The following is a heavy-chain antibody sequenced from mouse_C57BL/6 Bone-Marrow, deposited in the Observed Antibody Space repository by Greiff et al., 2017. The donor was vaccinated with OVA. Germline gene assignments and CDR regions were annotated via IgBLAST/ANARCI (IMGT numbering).Heavy chain of an antibody. V-gene: IGHV7-3*01. CDR1: GFTFTDYY. D-gene: IGHD4-1*01. J-gene: IGHJ3*01. Sequence: EVQLVESGGGLVQPGGSLSLSCAASGFTFTDYYMSWVRQPPGKALEWLGFIRNKANGYTTEYSASVKGRFTISRDNSQSILYLQMNALRAEDSATYYCARGETGTAWFAYWGQGTLVTVSA. CDR3: ARGETGTAWFAY. CDR2: IRNKANGYTT.